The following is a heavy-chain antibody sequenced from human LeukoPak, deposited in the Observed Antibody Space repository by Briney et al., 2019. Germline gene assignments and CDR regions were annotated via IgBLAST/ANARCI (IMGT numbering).Heavy chain of an antibody. J-gene: IGHJ6*02. Sequence: PGGSLRLSCAASGFTFSSYEMNWVRQAPGKGLEWVSYISSSGSTIYYADSVKGRFTISRDNAKNSLYLQMNSLRAEDTAVYYCARDRYSSLFYYYYGMDVWGQGTTVTVSS. D-gene: IGHD6-19*01. CDR3: ARDRYSSLFYYYYGMDV. V-gene: IGHV3-48*03. CDR2: ISSSGSTI. CDR1: GFTFSSYE.